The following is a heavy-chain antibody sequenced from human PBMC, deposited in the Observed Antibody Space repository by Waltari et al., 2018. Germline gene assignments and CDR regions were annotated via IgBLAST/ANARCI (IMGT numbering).Heavy chain of an antibody. CDR3: ARSREGVPAADYYYYGMDV. V-gene: IGHV3-13*01. Sequence: EVQLVESGGGVVQPGGSLRLSCAASCFPFSSYDMPWSRQATGKGLEWVSAIGTAGDTDYPGSVKGRFTIARENAKNSLYLQMNSLRAGDTAVYYCARSREGVPAADYYYYGMDVWGQGTTVTVSS. D-gene: IGHD2-2*01. CDR1: CFPFSSYD. J-gene: IGHJ6*02. CDR2: IGTAGDT.